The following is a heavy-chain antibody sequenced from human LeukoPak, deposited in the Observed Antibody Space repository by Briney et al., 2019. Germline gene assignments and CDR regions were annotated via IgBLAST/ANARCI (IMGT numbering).Heavy chain of an antibody. Sequence: GGSLRLSCAASGFTFSSYWMSWVRQAPGKGLEWVANIKQDGSEKYYVDSVKGRFTISRDNSKNTLYLQMSRLTDEDTAIYYCVRRRTAEAGDFDYWGQGTLVTVSS. V-gene: IGHV3-7*03. D-gene: IGHD6-13*01. J-gene: IGHJ4*01. CDR2: IKQDGSEK. CDR3: VRRRTAEAGDFDY. CDR1: GFTFSSYW.